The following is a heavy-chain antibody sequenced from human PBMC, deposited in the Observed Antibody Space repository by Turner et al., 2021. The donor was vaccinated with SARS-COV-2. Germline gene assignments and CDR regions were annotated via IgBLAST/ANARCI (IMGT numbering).Heavy chain of an antibody. J-gene: IGHJ6*02. Sequence: QLQLQESGPGLVKPSETLSLTCTVSGGSISSSNYYWGWIRQPPGKGLEWIGSIYYSGSTYYNPSLKSRVTISVDTSKNQFSLKLSSVTAADTAVYYCARLLNPGSYYYYYYGMDVWGQGTTVIVSS. CDR1: GGSISSSNYY. D-gene: IGHD3-10*01. CDR3: ARLLNPGSYYYYYYGMDV. CDR2: IYYSGST. V-gene: IGHV4-39*01.